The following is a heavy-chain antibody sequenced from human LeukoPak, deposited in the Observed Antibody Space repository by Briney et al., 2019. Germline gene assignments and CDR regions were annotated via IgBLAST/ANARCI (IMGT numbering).Heavy chain of an antibody. CDR2: ISSSSSTI. CDR3: AKGYGGKFFYFDY. D-gene: IGHD4-23*01. Sequence: PGGSLRLSCAASGFTFSSYSMNWVRQAPGKGLEWVSYISSSSSTIYYADSVKGRFTISRDNAKNSLYLQMNSLRAEDTAVYYCAKGYGGKFFYFDYWGQGTLVTVSS. CDR1: GFTFSSYS. J-gene: IGHJ4*02. V-gene: IGHV3-48*01.